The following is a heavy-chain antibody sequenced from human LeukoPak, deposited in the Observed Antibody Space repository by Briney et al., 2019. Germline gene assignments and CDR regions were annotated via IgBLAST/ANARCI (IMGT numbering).Heavy chain of an antibody. J-gene: IGHJ4*02. CDR1: GGSVSSYY. Sequence: SETLSLTCTVSGGSVSSYYWSWFRQPPGKGLEWIGYIYYSGSTNYNPSLKSRVTISVDTSKNQFSLKLSSVTAADTAVYYCAIKYSYDRSGYKFDYWGQGTLVTVSS. CDR2: IYYSGST. V-gene: IGHV4-59*02. CDR3: AIKYSYDRSGYKFDY. D-gene: IGHD3-22*01.